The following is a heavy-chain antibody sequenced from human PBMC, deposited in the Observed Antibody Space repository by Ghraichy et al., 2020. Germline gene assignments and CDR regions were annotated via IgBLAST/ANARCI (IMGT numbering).Heavy chain of an antibody. V-gene: IGHV3-30*02. CDR2: IRYDGSNK. CDR3: AKAYYGTPEPLDY. Sequence: GESLNISCAASGFTFSSYGMHWVRQAPGKGLEWVAFIRYDGSNKYYADSVKGRFTISRDNSKNTLYLQMNSLRAEDTAVYYCAKAYYGTPEPLDYWGQGTLVTVSS. J-gene: IGHJ4*02. D-gene: IGHD3-10*01. CDR1: GFTFSSYG.